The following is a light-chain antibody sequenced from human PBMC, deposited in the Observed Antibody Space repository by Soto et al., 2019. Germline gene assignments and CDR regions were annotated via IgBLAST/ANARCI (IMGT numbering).Light chain of an antibody. V-gene: IGKV3-15*01. J-gene: IGKJ3*01. CDR3: QQYNNWPPFT. Sequence: EIVMTQYPATLSVSPGERATLSCRASQSVSSNLAGYQQKPGQAPRLLIYGASTRATGIPARFSGSGYGTEVTRTISSVQSEDFAVFYCQQYNNWPPFTFGPGTKMDIK. CDR1: QSVSSN. CDR2: GAS.